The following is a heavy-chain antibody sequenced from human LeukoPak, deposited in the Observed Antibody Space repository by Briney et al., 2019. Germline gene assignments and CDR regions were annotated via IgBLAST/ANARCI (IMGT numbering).Heavy chain of an antibody. CDR1: GFTFSSYW. V-gene: IGHV3-7*01. D-gene: IGHD5-18*01. J-gene: IGHJ6*03. CDR2: IKQDGSEK. CDR3: ARDVRGSVTSYFYYYMDV. Sequence: GGSLRLSCSASGFTFSSYWLSWVRQAPGKGLEWVANIKQDGSEKYSVDSVKGRFTISRDNAKNSLYLQMNSLRTEDTAVYYCARDVRGSVTSYFYYYMDVWGKGTTVTVSS.